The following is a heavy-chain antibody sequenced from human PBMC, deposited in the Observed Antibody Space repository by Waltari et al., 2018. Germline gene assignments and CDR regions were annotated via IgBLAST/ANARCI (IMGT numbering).Heavy chain of an antibody. Sequence: QVQLVQSGAEVKKPGASVKVSCKASGYTFTSYYMHWVRQAPGQGLEWMGIINPGGGSTSHAQKFQGGVTMPRETSTSTVYMELSSLGSEDTAVYYCARDIVVVPAAISASGYYYYGMDVWGQGTTVTVSS. D-gene: IGHD2-2*01. V-gene: IGHV1-46*01. CDR1: GYTFTSYY. CDR3: ARDIVVVPAAISASGYYYYGMDV. J-gene: IGHJ6*02. CDR2: INPGGGST.